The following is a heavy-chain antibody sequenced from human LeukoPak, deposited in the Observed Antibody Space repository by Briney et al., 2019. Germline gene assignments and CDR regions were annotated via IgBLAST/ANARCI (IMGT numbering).Heavy chain of an antibody. CDR1: GGSISSDSYY. Sequence: SETLSLTCTVSGGSISSDSYYWSWIRQPAGKGLEWIGRIFTSGSTNYNPSLKSRVTVSLDTSKNQFSLKLSSVTAADTAVYYCARHSNWNGGVDWFDPWGQGTQVTVSS. V-gene: IGHV4-61*02. CDR3: ARHSNWNGGVDWFDP. J-gene: IGHJ5*02. D-gene: IGHD1-20*01. CDR2: IFTSGST.